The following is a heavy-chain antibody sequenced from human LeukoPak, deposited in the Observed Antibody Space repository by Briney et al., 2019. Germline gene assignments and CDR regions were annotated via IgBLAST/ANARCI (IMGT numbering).Heavy chain of an antibody. CDR2: ISGDGVNT. Sequence: GGSLRLSCAASGFTFSLYTMHWVRQAPGKGLECVSVISGDGVNTYYANSVKGRFTISRDNSKNTLYLEMGSLRAEDTAVYYCARLFDPWGQGTLVTVSS. CDR1: GFTFSLYT. J-gene: IGHJ5*02. CDR3: ARLFDP. V-gene: IGHV3-64*01.